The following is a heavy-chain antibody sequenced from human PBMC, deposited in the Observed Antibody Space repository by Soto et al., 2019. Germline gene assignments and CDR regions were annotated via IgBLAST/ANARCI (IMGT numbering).Heavy chain of an antibody. Sequence: SGPTLVNPTQTLTLTCTFSGFSLNTREVGVGWIRQPPGKALEWLALIYWDDDKRYRPSLKSRLTIVKDTSKNLVILIMTNMDPEDTATYYCAHRAYYYGSGSYYTHWGQGILVTAPQ. CDR3: AHRAYYYGSGSYYTH. J-gene: IGHJ4*02. CDR2: IYWDDDK. D-gene: IGHD3-10*01. V-gene: IGHV2-5*02. CDR1: GFSLNTREVG.